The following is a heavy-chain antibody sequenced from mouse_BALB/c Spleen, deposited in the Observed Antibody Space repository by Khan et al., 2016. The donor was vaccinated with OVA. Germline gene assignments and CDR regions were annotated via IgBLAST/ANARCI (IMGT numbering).Heavy chain of an antibody. CDR2: IWGDGNT. V-gene: IGHV2-3*01. CDR1: GFSLTTYG. J-gene: IGHJ4*01. CDR3: AKSFDSHYYAMDY. Sequence: QVQLKESGPGLVAPSQSLSITCTVSGFSLTTYGVTWVRQPPGKGLEWLGVIWGDGNTDYHSALISRLSISKDNSESQVFLKLNSLQTDDTATYYCAKSFDSHYYAMDYWGQGTSVTVSS.